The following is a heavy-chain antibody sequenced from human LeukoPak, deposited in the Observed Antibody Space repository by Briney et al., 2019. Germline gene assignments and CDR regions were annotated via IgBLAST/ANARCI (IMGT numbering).Heavy chain of an antibody. D-gene: IGHD4-23*01. V-gene: IGHV3-11*01. J-gene: IGHJ4*02. Sequence: PGGSLRLSCAASGFTFSDYYMSWIRQAPGKGLEWVSYISSSGGSIYYADSVKGRFTISRDNAKNSLYLQMNTLRADDTAVYYCARASVVTSPFDYWGQGTLVTVSS. CDR1: GFTFSDYY. CDR3: ARASVVTSPFDY. CDR2: ISSSGGSI.